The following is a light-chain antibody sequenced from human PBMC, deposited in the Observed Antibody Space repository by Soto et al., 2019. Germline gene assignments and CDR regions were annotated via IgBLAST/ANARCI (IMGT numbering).Light chain of an antibody. CDR2: GAS. J-gene: IGKJ5*01. V-gene: IGKV3-20*01. CDR1: QSVSSSF. Sequence: EIVLTQSPATLSLSPGERATLSCRASQSVSSSFFAWYQQKPGPPPRLLIYGASSSTTSIPDRFSGSGSGTAFTLIISRLVAQDFSVYYCRQYGSSPPLTFGQGTKVEIK. CDR3: RQYGSSPPLT.